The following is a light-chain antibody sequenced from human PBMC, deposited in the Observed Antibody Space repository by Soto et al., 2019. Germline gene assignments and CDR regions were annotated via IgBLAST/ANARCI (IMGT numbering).Light chain of an antibody. CDR1: SSDVGGYNF. Sequence: SELTRPAYVSGSPGKSITISNTGTSSDVGGYNFVSWYQQHPDKAPKLMIYDVTNRPSGVSNRFSGSKSGNTASPTISGLQAEDEADYYCSSYTSISTYVFGTGTKVTVL. V-gene: IGLV2-14*01. J-gene: IGLJ1*01. CDR3: SSYTSISTYV. CDR2: DVT.